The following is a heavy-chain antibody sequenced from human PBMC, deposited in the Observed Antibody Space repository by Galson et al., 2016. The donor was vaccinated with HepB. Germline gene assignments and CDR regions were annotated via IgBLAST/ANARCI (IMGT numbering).Heavy chain of an antibody. V-gene: IGHV3-23*01. Sequence: SLRLSCAASGFTFRSNAMAWVRQAPGKGLEWVSGIGSSGGDPHYADPVKGRFTISRDNSKNTLYLQMNNLRDEDTAVYYCANDLHYWSAMDYWGQGSLVTVSS. CDR2: IGSSGGDP. D-gene: IGHD3-3*02. CDR3: ANDLHYWSAMDY. J-gene: IGHJ4*02. CDR1: GFTFRSNA.